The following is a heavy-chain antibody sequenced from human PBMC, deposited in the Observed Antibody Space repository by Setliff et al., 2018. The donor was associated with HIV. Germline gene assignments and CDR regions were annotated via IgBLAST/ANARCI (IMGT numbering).Heavy chain of an antibody. V-gene: IGHV3-7*01. D-gene: IGHD3-10*01. J-gene: IGHJ6*02. Sequence: PGGSLRLSCAASRFDFNNYWMCWVRQAPGKGLEWVANIGQDGSEKNYVDSVKGRFTISRDNAKNSMDLQMNSLRADDTAIYYCARKLRPGHGVDVWGQGTTVTV. CDR3: ARKLRPGHGVDV. CDR2: IGQDGSEK. CDR1: RFDFNNYW.